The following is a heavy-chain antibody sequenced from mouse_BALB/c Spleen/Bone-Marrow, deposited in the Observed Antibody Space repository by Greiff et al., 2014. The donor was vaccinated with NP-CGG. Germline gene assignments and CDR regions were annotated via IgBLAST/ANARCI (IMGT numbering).Heavy chain of an antibody. J-gene: IGHJ3*01. CDR2: IYPGDGDT. CDR3: ARTGNLAWFAY. D-gene: IGHD2-1*01. CDR1: GYAFSSYW. V-gene: IGHV1-80*01. Sequence: QVQLQQPGAEPVRPGSSVKISCKASGYAFSSYWMNWVKQRPGQGLEWIGLIYPGDGDTNYNGKFKGKATLTADKSSSTAYMQLSSLTSGDSAVYFCARTGNLAWFAYWGQGTLVTASA.